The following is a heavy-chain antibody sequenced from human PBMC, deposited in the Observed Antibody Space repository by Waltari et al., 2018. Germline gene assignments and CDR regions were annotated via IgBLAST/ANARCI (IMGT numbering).Heavy chain of an antibody. V-gene: IGHV1-8*01. D-gene: IGHD3-22*01. CDR2: MNPNSGNT. Sequence: QVQLVQSGAEVKKPGASVKVSCKASGYTFTSYDINWVRQATGQGLEWMGWMNPNSGNTGYAQKFQGRVTMTRNTSISTAYMELSSLRSEDTAVYYCASGYYYDSSGYYSEPPDYWGQGTLVTVSS. CDR1: GYTFTSYD. J-gene: IGHJ4*02. CDR3: ASGYYYDSSGYYSEPPDY.